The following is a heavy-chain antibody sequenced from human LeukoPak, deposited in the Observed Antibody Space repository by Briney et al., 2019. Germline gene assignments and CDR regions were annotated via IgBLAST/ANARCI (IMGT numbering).Heavy chain of an antibody. CDR3: AKANWVSNADAVW. J-gene: IGHJ4*02. V-gene: IGHV3-23*01. D-gene: IGHD1-1*01. CDR2: IRGAGET. Sequence: RTGGSLRLSCAASGFSFSNYAMSWVHQAPARGPEWVSSIRGAGETFYADSVKGRFTLSRDDSRNTVYLQLNNLRVEDTAIYYCAKANWVSNADAVWWGQGTQVTVSS. CDR1: GFSFSNYA.